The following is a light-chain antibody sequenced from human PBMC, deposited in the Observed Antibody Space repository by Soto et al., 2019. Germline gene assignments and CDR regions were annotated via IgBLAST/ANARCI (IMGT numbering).Light chain of an antibody. CDR3: QQYNAYYS. Sequence: DIQMTQSPPTLPASAGDRVTITCRASQDISRWLAWYQQKPGKAPELLIYDVPTLQSGVPSRFSGTGSGTESTLTISSLQPEDFATYYCQQYNAYYSFGQGTKVDIK. J-gene: IGKJ2*03. CDR2: DVP. CDR1: QDISRW. V-gene: IGKV1-5*01.